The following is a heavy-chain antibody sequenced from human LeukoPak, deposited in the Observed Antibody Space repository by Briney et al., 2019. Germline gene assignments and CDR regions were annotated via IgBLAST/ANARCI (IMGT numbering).Heavy chain of an antibody. CDR2: ISTDGSYK. CDR1: GFTFSSFP. J-gene: IGHJ2*01. Sequence: GGSLRLSCAVSGFTFSSFPFHWVRQAPGKGLEWVAAISTDGSYKYHGDSVKGRFTISRDNPMNTLYLQMNGLRPDDAAVYYCARSLIPGRWYFDLWGRGTLVTVSS. D-gene: IGHD3-16*01. V-gene: IGHV3-30*04. CDR3: ARSLIPGRWYFDL.